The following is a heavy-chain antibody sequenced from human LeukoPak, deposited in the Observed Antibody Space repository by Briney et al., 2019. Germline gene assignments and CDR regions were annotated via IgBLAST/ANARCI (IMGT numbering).Heavy chain of an antibody. CDR1: GYTLTELS. CDR2: VSAYNGKT. D-gene: IGHD6-13*01. J-gene: IGHJ4*02. Sequence: ASVKVSCKVSGYTLTELSMHWVRQAPGQGLEWMGWVSAYNGKTNYAQNLQGRVTMTTDTSTTTAYMELRSLRSDDTAVYYCARIFSSWSEGYFDYWGQGTLVTVSS. V-gene: IGHV1-18*01. CDR3: ARIFSSWSEGYFDY.